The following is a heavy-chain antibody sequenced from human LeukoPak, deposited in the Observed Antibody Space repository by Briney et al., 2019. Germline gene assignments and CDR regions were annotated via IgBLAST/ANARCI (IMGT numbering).Heavy chain of an antibody. CDR1: GGSISSSSYY. J-gene: IGHJ4*02. D-gene: IGHD6-13*01. Sequence: PSETPSLTCTVSGGSISSSSYYWGWIRQPPGKGLEWIGSIYYSGSTYYNPSLKSRVTISVDTSKNQFSLKLSSVTAADTAVYYCARQSIAAAGHYFDYWGQGTLVTVSS. V-gene: IGHV4-39*01. CDR2: IYYSGST. CDR3: ARQSIAAAGHYFDY.